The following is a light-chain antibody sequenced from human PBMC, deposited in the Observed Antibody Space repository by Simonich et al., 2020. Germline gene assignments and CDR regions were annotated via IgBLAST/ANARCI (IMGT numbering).Light chain of an antibody. V-gene: IGLV2-23*01. Sequence: QSALTQPASVSGSPGPSITISCPGTSRVVGSNNLVSWYQQHPGKAPKLRIYEGSKRPSGVSNRFSGSKSGNTASLTISGLQAEDEADYYCCSYAGSSTWVFGGGTKLTVL. CDR2: EGS. CDR3: CSYAGSSTWV. CDR1: SRVVGSNNL. J-gene: IGLJ3*02.